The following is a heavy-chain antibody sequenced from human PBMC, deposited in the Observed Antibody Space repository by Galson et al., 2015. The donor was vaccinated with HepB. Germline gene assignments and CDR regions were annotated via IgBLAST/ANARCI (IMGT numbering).Heavy chain of an antibody. D-gene: IGHD7-27*01. CDR3: ARGLRTGKFDY. J-gene: IGHJ4*02. CDR2: INPSGGST. CDR1: GYTFTTYF. V-gene: IGHV1-46*01. Sequence: SVKVSCKAFGYTFTTYFIHWVRQAPGQGLEWMAIINPSGGSTSYAQRFQGRVTATRDTSTSTVYMELSSLRSDDTAVYYCARGLRTGKFDYWGQGTLVTVSS.